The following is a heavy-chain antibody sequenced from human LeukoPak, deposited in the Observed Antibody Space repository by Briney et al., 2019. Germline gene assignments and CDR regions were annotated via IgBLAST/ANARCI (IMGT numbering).Heavy chain of an antibody. D-gene: IGHD3-9*01. CDR2: ISRSGSTI. Sequence: GGSLRLSCAASGFTFSSYAMSWVRQAPGKGLEWVSYISRSGSTIYDADSVKGRFTISRDNAKNSLYLQMNSLRAEDTAVYYCARVSDILTGYGMDVWGQGTTVTVSS. J-gene: IGHJ6*02. CDR3: ARVSDILTGYGMDV. V-gene: IGHV3-48*03. CDR1: GFTFSSYA.